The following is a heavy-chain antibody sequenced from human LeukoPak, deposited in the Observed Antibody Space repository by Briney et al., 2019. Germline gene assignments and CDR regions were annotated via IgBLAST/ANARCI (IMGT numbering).Heavy chain of an antibody. J-gene: IGHJ3*02. D-gene: IGHD1-26*01. Sequence: SETLSLTCTVSGGSISSYYWSWIRQPPGKGLEWIGYIYYSGSTNYNPSLKSRVTISVDTSKTQFSLKLSSVTAADTAVYYCARDLGSSSAFDIWGQGTMVTVSS. CDR2: IYYSGST. CDR1: GGSISSYY. V-gene: IGHV4-59*12. CDR3: ARDLGSSSAFDI.